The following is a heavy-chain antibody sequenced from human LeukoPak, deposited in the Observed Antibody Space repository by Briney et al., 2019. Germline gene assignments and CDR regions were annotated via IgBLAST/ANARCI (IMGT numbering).Heavy chain of an antibody. J-gene: IGHJ6*01. CDR1: GFTFSRYD. V-gene: IGHV3-13*05. Sequence: GRSLRLSCAASGFTFSRYDMHWVRQATGKDLEWVSSIGTAGAPFYSGSVQDRFTISRDNAKNSLSLQMNSLRAGDTAVYFCARWLDGLEVWGQGTTVTVSS. D-gene: IGHD3-22*01. CDR3: ARWLDGLEV. CDR2: IGTAGAP.